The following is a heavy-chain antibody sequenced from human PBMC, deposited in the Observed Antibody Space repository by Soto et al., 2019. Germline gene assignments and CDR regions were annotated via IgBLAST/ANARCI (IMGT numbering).Heavy chain of an antibody. J-gene: IGHJ6*02. CDR2: ISYEGSKT. Sequence: QVQLVESGGGVVQPGRSLRLSCAASGFTFSDYGIHWVRQAPGKGLEWVAVISYEGSKTYYADSVKGRFTISRDNSKNTLYLQMASLRPEDTAVYYWAKDHWAAYSGYAIRNDLDVWGQGTTVTVSS. D-gene: IGHD5-12*01. CDR1: GFTFSDYG. CDR3: AKDHWAAYSGYAIRNDLDV. V-gene: IGHV3-30*18.